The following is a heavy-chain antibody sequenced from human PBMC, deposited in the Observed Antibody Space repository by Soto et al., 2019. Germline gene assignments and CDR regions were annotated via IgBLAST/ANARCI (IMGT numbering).Heavy chain of an antibody. CDR1: GYTFTSYD. D-gene: IGHD6-19*01. J-gene: IGHJ5*02. V-gene: IGHV1-8*01. CDR2: MNPNSGNT. Sequence: ASVKVSCKASGYTFTSYDINWVRQATGQGLEWMGWMNPNSGNTGYAQKFQGRVTMTRNTSISTAYMELSSLRSEDTAVYYCARGQVVWLASLNQDNWFDPWGQGTLVTVSS. CDR3: ARGQVVWLASLNQDNWFDP.